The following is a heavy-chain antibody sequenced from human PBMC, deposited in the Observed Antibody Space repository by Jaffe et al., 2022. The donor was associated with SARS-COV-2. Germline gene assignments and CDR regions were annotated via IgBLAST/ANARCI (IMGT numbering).Heavy chain of an antibody. V-gene: IGHV4-59*01. D-gene: IGHD3-22*01. CDR1: GGSISSYY. CDR3: ARGGYYDSPFDY. Sequence: QVQLQESGPGLVKPSETLSLTCTVSGGSISSYYWSWIRQPPGKGLEWIGYIYYSGSTNYNPSLKSRVTISVDTSKNQFSLKLSSVTAADTAVYYCARGGYYDSPFDYWGQGTLVTVSS. J-gene: IGHJ4*02. CDR2: IYYSGST.